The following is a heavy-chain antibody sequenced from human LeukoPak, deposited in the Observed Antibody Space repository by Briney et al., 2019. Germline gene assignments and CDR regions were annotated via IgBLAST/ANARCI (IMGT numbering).Heavy chain of an antibody. J-gene: IGHJ3*02. CDR3: AGSIQTYYYDSSGYASHI. CDR1: GGTFNNYA. V-gene: IGHV1-69*05. D-gene: IGHD3-22*01. Sequence: ASMKVSCKASGGTFNNYAISWVRQAPGQGLEWMGGIIPIFDTPNYAQKFQGRVTITTDESTSTAYMELSSLRSEDTAVYYCAGSIQTYYYDSSGYASHIWGQGTMVTVSS. CDR2: IIPIFDTP.